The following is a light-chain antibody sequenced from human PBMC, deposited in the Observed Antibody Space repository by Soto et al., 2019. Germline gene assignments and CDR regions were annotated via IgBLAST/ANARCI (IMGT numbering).Light chain of an antibody. V-gene: IGLV2-8*01. J-gene: IGLJ1*01. CDR2: EVN. Sequence: QSALTQPPSASGSPGQSVAISCTGTSSDVGGYNYVSWYQQHPGKAPKLMIYEVNKRPSGVPDRFSGSKSGNTASLTVSGLQAEDEADYYCSSYAGSKIGVFGTGTQLTVL. CDR3: SSYAGSKIGV. CDR1: SSDVGGYNY.